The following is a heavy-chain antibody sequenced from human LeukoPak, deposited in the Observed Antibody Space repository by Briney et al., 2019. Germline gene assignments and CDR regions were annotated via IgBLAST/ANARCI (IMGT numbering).Heavy chain of an antibody. J-gene: IGHJ3*02. CDR1: GGTFTSYA. V-gene: IGHV1-69*04. CDR3: ASRVNAAGTYAFDI. Sequence: SVKVSCKASGGTFTSYAISWVRQAPGQGLEWMGRIIPILGIANYAQKFQGRVTITADKSTSTAYMELSSLRSEDTAVYYCASRVNAAGTYAFDIWGQGTMVIVSS. D-gene: IGHD6-13*01. CDR2: IIPILGIA.